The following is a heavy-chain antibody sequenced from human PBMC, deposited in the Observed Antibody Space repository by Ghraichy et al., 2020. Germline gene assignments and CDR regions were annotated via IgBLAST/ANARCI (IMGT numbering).Heavy chain of an antibody. CDR3: ARASADYDFWCGYFRYYYYYGMDV. J-gene: IGHJ6*02. Sequence: GGSLRLSCAASGFTFSSYWMSWVRQAPGKGLEWVANIKQDGSEKYYVDSVKGRFTISRDNAKNSLYLQMNSLRAEDTAVYYCARASADYDFWCGYFRYYYYYGMDVWGQGTTVTVSS. V-gene: IGHV3-7*03. CDR2: IKQDGSEK. CDR1: GFTFSSYW. D-gene: IGHD3-3*01.